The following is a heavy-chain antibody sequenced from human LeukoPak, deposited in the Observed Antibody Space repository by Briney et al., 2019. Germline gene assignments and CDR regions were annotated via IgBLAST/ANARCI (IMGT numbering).Heavy chain of an antibody. CDR2: ISGSGGST. D-gene: IGHD3-22*01. V-gene: IGHV3-23*01. J-gene: IGHJ5*02. CDR3: AKSEGSSGYSNWFDP. Sequence: GGSLRLSCAASGFTFSSYAMSWVRQAPGKGLEWVSAISGSGGSTYYADSVKGRFTISRDNSKNTLYLQINSLRAEDTAVYYCAKSEGSSGYSNWFDPWGQGTLVTVSS. CDR1: GFTFSSYA.